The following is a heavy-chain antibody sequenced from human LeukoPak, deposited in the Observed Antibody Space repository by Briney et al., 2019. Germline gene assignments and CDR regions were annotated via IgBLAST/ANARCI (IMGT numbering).Heavy chain of an antibody. CDR2: ISAYNGNT. CDR3: ARAAELRLSEWLPIPWFDP. D-gene: IGHD3-3*01. V-gene: IGHV1-18*01. J-gene: IGHJ5*02. CDR1: GYTFTSYG. Sequence: ASVKVSCKASGYTFTSYGISWVRQAPGQGLEWMGWISAYNGNTNYAQKLQGRVTMTTDTSTSTAYMELRRLRSDDTAVYHCARAAELRLSEWLPIPWFDPWGQGTLVTVSS.